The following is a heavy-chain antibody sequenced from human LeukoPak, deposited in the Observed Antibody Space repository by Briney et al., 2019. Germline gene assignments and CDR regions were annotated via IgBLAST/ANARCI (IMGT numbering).Heavy chain of an antibody. CDR2: INHSGST. CDR3: ARRLTRRIAAAGTITNRYFDY. D-gene: IGHD6-13*01. V-gene: IGHV4-34*01. J-gene: IGHJ4*02. Sequence: SETLSLTCAVYGGSFSGYYWSWILQPPGKGLEWIGEINHSGSTNYNPSLKSRVTISVDTSKNRFSLKLSSVTAADTAVYYCARRLTRRIAAAGTITNRYFDYWGQGTLVTVSS. CDR1: GGSFSGYY.